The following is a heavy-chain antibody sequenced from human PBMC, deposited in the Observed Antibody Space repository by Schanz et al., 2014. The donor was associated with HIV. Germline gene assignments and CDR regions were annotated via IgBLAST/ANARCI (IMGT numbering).Heavy chain of an antibody. Sequence: QVHLEESGGGVVQPGQSRTLSCAASGFTFSAYGFHWVRQAPGQGLEWVAAISDDGSKKYYGDSVRGRFTFARDNSKNTLYLQMNSLRAEDTAVYYCAKCPTMVRGTGMDVWGQGTTVTVSS. CDR2: ISDDGSKK. CDR3: AKCPTMVRGTGMDV. J-gene: IGHJ6*02. CDR1: GFTFSAYG. D-gene: IGHD3-10*01. V-gene: IGHV3-30*18.